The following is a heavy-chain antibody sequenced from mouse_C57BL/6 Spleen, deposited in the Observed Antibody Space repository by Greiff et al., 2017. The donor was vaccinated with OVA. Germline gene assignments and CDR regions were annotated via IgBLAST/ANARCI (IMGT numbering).Heavy chain of an antibody. V-gene: IGHV1-82*01. D-gene: IGHD1-1*01. CDR2: IYPGDGDT. J-gene: IGHJ4*01. Sequence: QVQLQQSGPELVKPGASVKISCKASGYAFSSSWMNWVKQRPGKGLEWIGRIYPGDGDTNYNGKFKGKATLTADKSSSTAYMQLSSLTSEDSAVYFCARSIGSSYPYAMDYWGQGTSVTVSS. CDR3: ARSIGSSYPYAMDY. CDR1: GYAFSSSW.